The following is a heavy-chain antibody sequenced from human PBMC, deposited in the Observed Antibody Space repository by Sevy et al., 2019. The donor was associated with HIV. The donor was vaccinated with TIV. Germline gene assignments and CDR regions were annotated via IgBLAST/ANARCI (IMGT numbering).Heavy chain of an antibody. D-gene: IGHD2-15*01. CDR3: AAHPYCSGGSCYSIPY. Sequence: GGSLRLSCAASGFSFSSYGMHWVRQAPGKGLEWVAVISYDGSNKHYADSVKGRFTISRDNSKNTLYLQMNSLRAEDTAVYYCAAHPYCSGGSCYSIPYGGQGTLVTVSS. CDR1: GFSFSSYG. J-gene: IGHJ4*02. V-gene: IGHV3-30*03. CDR2: ISYDGSNK.